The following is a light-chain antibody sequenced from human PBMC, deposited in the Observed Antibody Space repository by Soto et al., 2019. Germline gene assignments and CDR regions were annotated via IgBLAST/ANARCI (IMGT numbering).Light chain of an antibody. J-gene: IGLJ1*01. CDR2: DVS. V-gene: IGLV2-14*01. CDR3: SSYTSSSPYV. Sequence: QSVLTQPASVSGSPGQSITISCTGTSSDVGGYNYVSWYQQHPGKAPKLMIYDVSNRPSGVSNRFSGSKSGNTASLTISGLQAEDEADYYCSSYTSSSPYVVRTGTKVTVL. CDR1: SSDVGGYNY.